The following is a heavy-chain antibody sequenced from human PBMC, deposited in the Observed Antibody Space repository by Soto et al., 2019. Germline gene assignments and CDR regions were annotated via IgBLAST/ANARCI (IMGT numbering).Heavy chain of an antibody. J-gene: IGHJ4*02. V-gene: IGHV4-4*02. CDR2: IYHSGST. D-gene: IGHD5-18*01. Sequence: QVQLQESGPGLVKPSGTLSLTCAVSGGSISSSNWWIWVRQPPGKGLEWIGEIYHSGSTNYNPSLKGRXTXSXXKSKNQFSLKLTSVTAADTAVYYCARSGGYSYGDYWGQGTLVTVSS. CDR1: GGSISSSNW. CDR3: ARSGGYSYGDY.